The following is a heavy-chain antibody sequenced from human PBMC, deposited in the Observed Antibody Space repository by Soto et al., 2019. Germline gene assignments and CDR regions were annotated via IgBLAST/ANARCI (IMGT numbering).Heavy chain of an antibody. J-gene: IGHJ6*02. Sequence: PGESLKISCKGSGYSFTSYWIGWVRQMPGKGLEWMGIIYPGDSDTRYSPSFQGQVAISADKSISTAYLQWSSLKASDTAMYYCARVASRVVMQAYYYYYGMDVWGQGTTVTVSS. CDR3: ARVASRVVMQAYYYYYGMDV. V-gene: IGHV5-51*01. CDR2: IYPGDSDT. CDR1: GYSFTSYW. D-gene: IGHD3-3*01.